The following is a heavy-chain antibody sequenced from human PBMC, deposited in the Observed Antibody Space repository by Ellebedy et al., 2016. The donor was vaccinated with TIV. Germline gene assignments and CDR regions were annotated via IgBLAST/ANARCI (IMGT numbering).Heavy chain of an antibody. CDR2: IYYSGNT. CDR3: ARRKVTIPRADAYFDY. D-gene: IGHD3-3*01. CDR1: GGSISSSSYY. J-gene: IGHJ4*02. Sequence: SETLSLXCTVSGGSISSSSYYWGWICQPPGKGLEWIGSIYYSGNTYYNPSLKSRVTISIDTSKNQFSLRLSSVTAADTALYRCARRKVTIPRADAYFDYWGQGILVTVSS. V-gene: IGHV4-39*01.